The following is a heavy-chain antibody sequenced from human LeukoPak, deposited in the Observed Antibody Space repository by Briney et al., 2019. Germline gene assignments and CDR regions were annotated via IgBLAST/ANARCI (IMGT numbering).Heavy chain of an antibody. V-gene: IGHV3-23*01. J-gene: IGHJ5*02. CDR1: GITLSNYG. D-gene: IGHD6-19*01. CDR3: AREDGYSSGYNWFDP. Sequence: PGGSLRLSCAVSGITLSNYGMSWVRQAPGKGLEWVAGISDSGGRTNYADSVKGRFTISRDNSKNTLYLQMNSLRAEDTAVYYCAREDGYSSGYNWFDPWGQGTLVTVSS. CDR2: ISDSGGRT.